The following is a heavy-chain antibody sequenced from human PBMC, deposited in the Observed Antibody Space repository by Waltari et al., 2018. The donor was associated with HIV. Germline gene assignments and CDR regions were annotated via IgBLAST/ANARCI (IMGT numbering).Heavy chain of an antibody. Sequence: QVQLQESGPGLVKPSQTLSLTCTVSGGAISSGDYYWSWIRQPAGKGLEWIGRVHTSGSTNYNPSVKRRVTISVDTSQNQVSLKRNAVTAADTAVYYCARGGGHQLLVGEYFHHWGQGTLVTVSS. J-gene: IGHJ1*01. CDR3: ARGGGHQLLVGEYFHH. D-gene: IGHD3-10*01. V-gene: IGHV4-61*02. CDR1: GGAISSGDYY. CDR2: VHTSGST.